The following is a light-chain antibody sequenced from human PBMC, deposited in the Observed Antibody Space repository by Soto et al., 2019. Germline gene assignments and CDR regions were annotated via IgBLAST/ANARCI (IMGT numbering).Light chain of an antibody. J-gene: IGKJ4*01. CDR1: HGIGTF. V-gene: IGKV1-27*01. Sequence: DIQMTQSPSSLSASMGDRVTITCRASHGIGTFLAWYQQKPGKGPNLLIHGASTLHSGVPSRFSGSGSGTDFTLTISSLQHEDVATYFCQKYDGAPLTFGGGTTVEIK. CDR2: GAS. CDR3: QKYDGAPLT.